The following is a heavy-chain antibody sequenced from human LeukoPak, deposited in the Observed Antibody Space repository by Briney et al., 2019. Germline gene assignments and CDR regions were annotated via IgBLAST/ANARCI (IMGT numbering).Heavy chain of an antibody. V-gene: IGHV3-30-3*01. CDR3: ARDKAMIALFDY. CDR1: GFTFSSYA. CDR2: ISYDGSNK. J-gene: IGHJ4*02. D-gene: IGHD3-22*01. Sequence: GGSLRLSCAASGFTFSSYAMHWVRQAPGKGLERVAVISYDGSNKYYAHSVKGRFTISRDNSKNTLYLQMNSLRAEDTAVYYCARDKAMIALFDYWGQGTLVTVSS.